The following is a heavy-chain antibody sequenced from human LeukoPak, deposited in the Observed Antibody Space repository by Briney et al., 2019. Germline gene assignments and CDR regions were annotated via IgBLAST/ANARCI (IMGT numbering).Heavy chain of an antibody. CDR2: ICVYNDNT. V-gene: IGHV1-18*01. CDR1: GYTFTSYG. CDR3: ARGIVGVPAAISSFDY. D-gene: IGHD2-2*01. Sequence: ASVKVSCKASGYTFTSYGISWGRPAPGQGLEWKGWICVYNDNTNYAHKLQGRVPMTTATSKTPAYVELRSLRSDDTAVYYCARGIVGVPAAISSFDYWGQGTLVTVSS. J-gene: IGHJ4*02.